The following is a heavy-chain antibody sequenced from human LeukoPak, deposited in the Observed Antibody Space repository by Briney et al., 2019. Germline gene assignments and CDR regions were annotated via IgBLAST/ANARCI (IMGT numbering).Heavy chain of an antibody. V-gene: IGHV1-46*01. CDR3: ARDQVVAVAGTADY. Sequence: GASVKVSCKASGGTFSSYAISWVRQAPGQGLEWVGIINPSGGSTNYAQKFQGRVTMTRDTSTTTVYMELSGLRSDDTAVYYCARDQVVAVAGTADYWGQGTLVTVSS. D-gene: IGHD6-19*01. CDR2: INPSGGST. CDR1: GGTFSSYA. J-gene: IGHJ4*02.